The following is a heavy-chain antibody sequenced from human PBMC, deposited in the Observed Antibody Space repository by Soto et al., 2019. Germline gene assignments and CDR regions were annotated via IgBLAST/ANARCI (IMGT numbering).Heavy chain of an antibody. CDR3: ARGVPDFWSGYSIEAKYWFDP. D-gene: IGHD3-3*01. J-gene: IGHJ5*02. CDR1: GGSISSGGYS. Sequence: SETLSLTCAVSGGSISSGGYSWSWIRQPPGKGLEWIGYIYHSGSTYYNPSLKSRVTISVDRSKNQFSLKLSSVTAADTAVYYCARGVPDFWSGYSIEAKYWFDPWGQGTLVTVSS. CDR2: IYHSGST. V-gene: IGHV4-30-2*01.